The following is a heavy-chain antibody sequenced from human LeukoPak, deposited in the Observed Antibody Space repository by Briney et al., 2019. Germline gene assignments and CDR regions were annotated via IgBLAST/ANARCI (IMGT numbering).Heavy chain of an antibody. CDR1: GASFSDNY. J-gene: IGHJ4*02. CDR2: INNSGST. D-gene: IGHD3-16*01. CDR3: ARGGYGPRLGN. V-gene: IGHV4-34*01. Sequence: KPSETLSLTCAVYGASFSDNYWSWIRQFPEKGLEWIGEINNSGSTGYNPSLNSRVIMSVDVSKNQFSLRLSSVTAADTAVYYCARGGYGPRLGNWGQGTLVTVFS.